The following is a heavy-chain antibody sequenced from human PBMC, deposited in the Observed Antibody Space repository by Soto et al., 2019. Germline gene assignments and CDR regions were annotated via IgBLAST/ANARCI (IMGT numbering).Heavy chain of an antibody. J-gene: IGHJ6*04. CDR2: ISYDGSNK. CDR3: ARDYYRFNSGYGFSMDV. Sequence: QVPLVESGGGVVQPGRSLRLSCAASGFTFSSYAMHWVRQAPGKGLEWVAVISYDGSNKYYADSVKGRFTISRDNSTNPLYLQMNSLISEDTAVYYCARDYYRFNSGYGFSMDVWGKGTTVTVSS. D-gene: IGHD5-12*01. CDR1: GFTFSSYA. V-gene: IGHV3-30-3*01.